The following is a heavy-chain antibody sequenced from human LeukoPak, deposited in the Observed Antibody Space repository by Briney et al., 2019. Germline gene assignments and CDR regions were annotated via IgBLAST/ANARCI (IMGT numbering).Heavy chain of an antibody. CDR2: IYHSGST. V-gene: IGHV4-38-2*02. CDR3: ASSLGEGGDY. D-gene: IGHD3-10*01. J-gene: IGHJ4*02. Sequence: SETLSLTCTVSGYSISSGYYWGWIRQPPGKGLEWIGGIYHSGSTYYNPSLKSRVTISVDTSKNQFSLKLSSVTAADTAVYYCASSLGEGGDYWGQGTLVTVSS. CDR1: GYSISSGYY.